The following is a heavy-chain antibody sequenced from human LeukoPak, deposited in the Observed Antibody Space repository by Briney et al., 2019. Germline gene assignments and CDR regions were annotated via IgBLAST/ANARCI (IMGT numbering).Heavy chain of an antibody. CDR3: ARAQSYGLDY. J-gene: IGHJ4*02. Sequence: GGSLRLSCAASGFTFRDYYMTWIRQAPGKGLEWVSYISSDVTTVKYADSVKGRFTISRHNAKNSLYLQMNSLRAEDTAVYYCARAQSYGLDYWGQGTLVTVSS. CDR1: GFTFRDYY. CDR2: ISSDVTTV. D-gene: IGHD3-10*01. V-gene: IGHV3-11*01.